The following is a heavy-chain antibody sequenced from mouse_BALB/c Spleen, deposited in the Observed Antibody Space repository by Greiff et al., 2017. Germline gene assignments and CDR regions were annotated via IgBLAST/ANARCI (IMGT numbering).Heavy chain of an antibody. V-gene: IGHV1-5*01. CDR2: IYPGNSDT. J-gene: IGHJ4*01. CDR1: GYTFTSYW. Sequence: VQLQQSGTVLARPGASVKMSCKASGYTFTSYWMHWVKQRPGQGLEWIGAIYPGNSDTSYNQKFKGKAKLTAVTSTSTAYMELSSRTNEDSAVYYCTPLGQDYYAMDYWGQGTSVTVSS. D-gene: IGHD3-3*01. CDR3: TPLGQDYYAMDY.